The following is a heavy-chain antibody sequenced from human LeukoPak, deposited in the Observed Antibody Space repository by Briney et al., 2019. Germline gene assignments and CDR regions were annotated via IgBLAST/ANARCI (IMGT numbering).Heavy chain of an antibody. CDR1: GYMFGKYW. D-gene: IGHD6-13*01. J-gene: IGHJ4*02. V-gene: IGHV5-51*01. CDR2: IYPGDSDT. Sequence: GESLKISCQGSGYMFGKYWIGWVRQMPGKGLEWMGVIYPGDSDTRYSPSFQGQVTISADKSISTTYLQWSSQKASDTAMFYCTRQSAAGMFDYWGQGTLVTVSS. CDR3: TRQSAAGMFDY.